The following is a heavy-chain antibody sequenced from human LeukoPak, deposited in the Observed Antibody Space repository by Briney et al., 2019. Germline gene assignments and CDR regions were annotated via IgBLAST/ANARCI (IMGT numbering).Heavy chain of an antibody. Sequence: GGSLRLSCAASEFTVSSNYMSWVRQAPGKGLEWVSVIYSGGSTYYADSVKGRFTISRDNSKNTLYLQMNSLRAEDTAVYYCARDIGGSFDYWGQGTLVTVSS. CDR2: IYSGGST. CDR1: EFTVSSNY. D-gene: IGHD3-10*01. V-gene: IGHV3-53*01. CDR3: ARDIGGSFDY. J-gene: IGHJ4*02.